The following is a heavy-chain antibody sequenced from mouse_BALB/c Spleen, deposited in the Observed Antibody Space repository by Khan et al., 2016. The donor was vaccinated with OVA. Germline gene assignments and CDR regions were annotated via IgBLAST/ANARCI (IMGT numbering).Heavy chain of an antibody. CDR1: GYSITSGYG. CDR2: ISYSGST. CDR3: ARTARKKY. Sequence: QLEESGPGLVKPSQSLSLTCTVTGYSITSGYGWNWIRQFPGNKLEWMGYISYSGSTNYNPSLKSRISITRDTSKNQFFLQLNSVTTEDTATYYCARTARKKYWGQGTTLTVSS. D-gene: IGHD1-2*01. J-gene: IGHJ2*01. V-gene: IGHV3-2*02.